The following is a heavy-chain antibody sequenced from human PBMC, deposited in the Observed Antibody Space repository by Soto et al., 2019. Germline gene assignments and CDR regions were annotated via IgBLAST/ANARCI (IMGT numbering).Heavy chain of an antibody. CDR1: GFPFDIYG. CDR2: ISIGDERT. Sequence: EVQLLESGGGLVQPGGSLRLSCAASGFPFDIYGMTWVRQAPGKGLEWVSDISIGDERTHYADSVEGRFIISRDDSRDXXXXXXXXXXXXXXXXXXXXXXXXXXSYFYMDVWGKGTTVTVS. V-gene: IGHV3-23*01. CDR3: XXXXXXXSYFYMDV. J-gene: IGHJ6*03.